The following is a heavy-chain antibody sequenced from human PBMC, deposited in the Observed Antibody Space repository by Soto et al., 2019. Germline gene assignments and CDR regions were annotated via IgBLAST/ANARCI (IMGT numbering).Heavy chain of an antibody. Sequence: QVQLVESGGGVVQPGRSLRLSCAASGFTFSSYGMHWVRQAPGKGLEWVAVIWYDGSNKYYADSVKGRFTISRDNSKNTLYLQMNSLRAEDTAVYYCARRMTTVVANYYYYGMDVWGQGTTVTVSS. J-gene: IGHJ6*02. V-gene: IGHV3-33*01. CDR3: ARRMTTVVANYYYYGMDV. CDR2: IWYDGSNK. CDR1: GFTFSSYG. D-gene: IGHD4-17*01.